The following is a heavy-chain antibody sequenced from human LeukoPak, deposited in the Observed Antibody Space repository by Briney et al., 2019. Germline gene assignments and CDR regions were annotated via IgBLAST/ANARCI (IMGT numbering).Heavy chain of an antibody. CDR2: IYYSGST. J-gene: IGHJ4*02. D-gene: IGHD3-9*01. V-gene: IGHV4-61*01. CDR3: ARTLRYFDWLLLGIDY. Sequence: PSETLSLTCTVSGGSVSSGSYYWSWIRQPPGKGLEWIGYIYYSGSTNYNPSLKRRVTISVDTSKNQFSLKLSSVTAADTDVYYCARTLRYFDWLLLGIDYWGQGTLVTVSS. CDR1: GGSVSSGSYY.